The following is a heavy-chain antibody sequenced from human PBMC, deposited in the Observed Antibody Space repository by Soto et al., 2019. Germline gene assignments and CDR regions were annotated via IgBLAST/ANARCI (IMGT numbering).Heavy chain of an antibody. Sequence: QVQLVQSGAEVKKPGASVKVSCKASGYTFTGYYMHWVRQAPGQGLEWMGWINPNSGGTNYAQKFQGWVTMTRETSISTAYMELSRLRSDDTAVYYCAREALYDFWSGYPSVGMDVWGQGTTVTVSS. J-gene: IGHJ6*02. CDR3: AREALYDFWSGYPSVGMDV. CDR2: INPNSGGT. CDR1: GYTFTGYY. V-gene: IGHV1-2*04. D-gene: IGHD3-3*01.